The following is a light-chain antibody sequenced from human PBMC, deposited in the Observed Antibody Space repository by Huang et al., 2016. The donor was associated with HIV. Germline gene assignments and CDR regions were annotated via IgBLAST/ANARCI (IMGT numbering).Light chain of an antibody. V-gene: IGKV1-39*01. J-gene: IGKJ1*01. CDR3: QQSYISPWT. Sequence: DIQMTQSPSSLSASVGDRVTITCRTSQSVGNSLNWYQQKPGKAPELLIYASSLQALASSRFIGSGSGTDFTLIISSLQPEDFATYYCQQSYISPWTFGQGTKVDLK. CDR1: QSVGNS. CDR2: AS.